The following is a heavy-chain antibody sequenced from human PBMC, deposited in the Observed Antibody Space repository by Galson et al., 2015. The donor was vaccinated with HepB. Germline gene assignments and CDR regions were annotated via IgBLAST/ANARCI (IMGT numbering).Heavy chain of an antibody. CDR2: IDWDNHK. CDR3: ARLADTFDV. CDR1: GISLKTNGVR. J-gene: IGHJ3*01. V-gene: IGHV2-70*04. Sequence: PALVKPTQTLTLTCTVSGISLKTNGVRVGWIRQPPGKALEWLARIDWDNHKLYSTSLRTRLTISQDTSKNQVVLTMTNVSPVDTATYFCARLADTFDVWGQGTVVTVSS.